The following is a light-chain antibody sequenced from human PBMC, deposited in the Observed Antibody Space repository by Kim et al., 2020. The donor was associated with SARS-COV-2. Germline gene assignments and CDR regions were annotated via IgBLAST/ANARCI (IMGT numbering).Light chain of an antibody. CDR2: DTS. V-gene: IGKV3D-20*01. CDR3: QQYGKTPLT. Sequence: EIVLTQSPATLSLSPGERATLSCGASQSVSSGYLAWYQQRPGLAPRLIIYDTSSGTAGIPDRFSGSGSATDFTLTISRLEPEDFAVYFCQQYGKTPLTFGGGTRVEIK. J-gene: IGKJ4*01. CDR1: QSVSSGY.